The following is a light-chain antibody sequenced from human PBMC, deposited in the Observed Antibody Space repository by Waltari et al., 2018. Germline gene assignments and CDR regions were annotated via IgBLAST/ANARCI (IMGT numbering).Light chain of an antibody. CDR1: RSLVYSDGNSY. CDR2: KVS. CDR3: MQRTYWRT. V-gene: IGKV2-30*01. Sequence: DVVMTQSPLSLPVTLGQAASISSSSSRSLVYSDGNSYLNWYHQRPDQSPMRLIYKVSNRDSGVSSRFSGSGSGTNFTLKISRVDAEDVGVYYCMQRTYWRTFGQGTKVEIK. J-gene: IGKJ1*01.